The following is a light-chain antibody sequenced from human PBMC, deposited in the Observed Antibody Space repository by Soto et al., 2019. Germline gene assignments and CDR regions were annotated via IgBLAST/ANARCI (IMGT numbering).Light chain of an antibody. CDR2: GAS. CDR1: QSVTSTY. J-gene: IGKJ2*01. Sequence: EFVLTQSPGTLSLSPGKRAILSCRASQSVTSTYIAWYQQKPGQAPRLLIYGASSRATGIPDRFSGSGSGTDFTLTISRLEAEDFAVYYCQYYGSSPPTTFGQGTKLEIK. CDR3: QYYGSSPPTT. V-gene: IGKV3-20*01.